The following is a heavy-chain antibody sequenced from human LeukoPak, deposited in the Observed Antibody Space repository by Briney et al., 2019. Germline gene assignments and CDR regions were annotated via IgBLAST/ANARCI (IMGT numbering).Heavy chain of an antibody. D-gene: IGHD3-22*01. CDR2: IYTSGST. CDR3: ARGGLGCYDSRPWFDP. J-gene: IGHJ5*02. Sequence: SETLSLTCTVSGGSISSYYWSWIRQPAGKGLEWIGRIYTSGSTNYNPSLKSRVTMSVDTSKNQFSLKLSSVTAADTAVYYCARGGLGCYDSRPWFDPWGQGTLVTVSS. CDR1: GGSISSYY. V-gene: IGHV4-4*07.